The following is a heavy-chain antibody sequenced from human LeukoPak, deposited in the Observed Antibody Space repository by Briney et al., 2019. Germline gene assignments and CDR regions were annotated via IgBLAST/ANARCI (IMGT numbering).Heavy chain of an antibody. V-gene: IGHV3-66*01. Sequence: QAGGSLRLSCAASGFTVSNNVMNWVRQAPGKGLEWVSGIYIGGRTISVDSVRGRFTISRDNSKNTLYLQMNSLRAEDTALYYCARGAGAYKHYAMDVWGQGTTVAVSS. CDR3: ARGAGAYKHYAMDV. J-gene: IGHJ6*02. CDR1: GFTVSNNV. CDR2: IYIGGRT. D-gene: IGHD6-19*01.